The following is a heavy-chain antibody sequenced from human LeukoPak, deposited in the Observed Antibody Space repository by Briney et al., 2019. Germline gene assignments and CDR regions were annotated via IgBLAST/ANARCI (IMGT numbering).Heavy chain of an antibody. CDR3: ARDKDGSGNGDWFDP. J-gene: IGHJ5*02. V-gene: IGHV4-31*03. CDR2: IYYSGST. CDR1: GGSISSGGYY. Sequence: SETLSLTCTVSGGSISSGGYYWSWIRQHPGKGLEWIGYIYYSGSTYYNPSLKSRVTISVDTSKNQFSLKLSSVTAADTAVYYCARDKDGSGNGDWFDPWGQGTLVTVSS. D-gene: IGHD3-10*01.